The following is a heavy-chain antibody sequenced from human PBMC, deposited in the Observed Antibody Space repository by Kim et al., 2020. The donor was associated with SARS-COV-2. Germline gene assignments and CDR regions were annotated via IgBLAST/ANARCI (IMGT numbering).Heavy chain of an antibody. Sequence: DPVEGRFPITRDNSRNTLYLQWNSLRPEDTAVYYCANSRGSSVYYYGMDVWGQGTTVTVSS. D-gene: IGHD6-6*01. V-gene: IGHV3-23*01. CDR3: ANSRGSSVYYYGMDV. J-gene: IGHJ6*02.